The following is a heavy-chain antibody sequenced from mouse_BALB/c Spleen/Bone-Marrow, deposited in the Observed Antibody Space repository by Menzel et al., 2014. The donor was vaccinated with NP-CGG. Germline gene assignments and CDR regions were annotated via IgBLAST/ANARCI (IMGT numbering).Heavy chain of an antibody. CDR3: SSYNYYGMDY. Sequence: EVHLVESGPGLVKPSQSLSLTCSVTGHSITSDYYWNWIQQFPGNKLEWMGYISHDGTNNYNPSLKNRLSITRDTSKNQFFLKLNSVTTEDTATYYCSSYNYYGMDYWGQGTSVTVSS. J-gene: IGHJ4*01. V-gene: IGHV3-6*02. CDR1: GHSITSDYY. CDR2: ISHDGTN.